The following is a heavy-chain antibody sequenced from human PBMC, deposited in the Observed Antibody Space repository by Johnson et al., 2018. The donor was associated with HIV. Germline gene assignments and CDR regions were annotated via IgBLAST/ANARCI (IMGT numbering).Heavy chain of an antibody. V-gene: IGHV3-30-3*01. CDR1: GFTFSSYA. Sequence: QVQLVESGGGLVKPGGSLRLSCAASGFTFSSYAMHWVRQAPGKGLEWVAVISYDGSNKYYADSVKGRFTISRDNSKNTLYLQMNSLRAEDTAVYYCARIRLGYSYAHDAFDIWGQGTMVTVSS. CDR2: ISYDGSNK. D-gene: IGHD5-18*01. CDR3: ARIRLGYSYAHDAFDI. J-gene: IGHJ3*02.